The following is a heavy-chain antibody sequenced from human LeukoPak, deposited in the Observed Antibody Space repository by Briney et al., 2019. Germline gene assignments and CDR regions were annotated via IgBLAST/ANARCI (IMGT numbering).Heavy chain of an antibody. Sequence: GGSLRLSCAASGFSFSSYSMHWVRQAPGKGLAWVAVISYDGGNKYYADSVKGRFTISGDNSENTLYLQMNSLRDEDTAVYYCARAPGGYSNSWYVGAFDLWGQGTMVTVSS. J-gene: IGHJ3*01. D-gene: IGHD6-13*01. CDR2: ISYDGGNK. CDR3: ARAPGGYSNSWYVGAFDL. V-gene: IGHV3-30*04. CDR1: GFSFSSYS.